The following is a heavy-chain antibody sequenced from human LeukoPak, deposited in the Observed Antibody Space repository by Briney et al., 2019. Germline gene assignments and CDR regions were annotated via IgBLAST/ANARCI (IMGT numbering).Heavy chain of an antibody. D-gene: IGHD3-10*01. CDR2: INPNSGGT. Sequence: ASVKVSCKASGYTFSDYYMHWVRQAPGQGLEWMGWINPNSGGTKYAQKFQGRVTMTRDRSINTAYMELSRLRSDDTAVYYCAREEGEWFGELFLPFKYWGQGTLVTVSS. CDR1: GYTFSDYY. J-gene: IGHJ4*02. V-gene: IGHV1-2*02. CDR3: AREEGEWFGELFLPFKY.